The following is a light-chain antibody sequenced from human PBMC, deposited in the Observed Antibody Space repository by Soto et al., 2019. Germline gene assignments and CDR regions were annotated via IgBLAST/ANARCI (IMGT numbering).Light chain of an antibody. CDR1: QSISSW. J-gene: IGKJ1*01. CDR3: QYYNNYCWT. Sequence: DIQLTQSPSTLSASVGDRVTITCRASQSISSWLAWYQQKPGKAPKFLIYKTSNLESGVTSRFSGSGSGTEFTLTISSLQPDDVATYYCQYYNNYCWTFGQGTKVEIK. CDR2: KTS. V-gene: IGKV1-5*03.